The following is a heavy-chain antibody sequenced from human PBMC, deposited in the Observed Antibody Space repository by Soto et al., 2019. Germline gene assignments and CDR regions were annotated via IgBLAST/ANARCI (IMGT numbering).Heavy chain of an antibody. CDR1: GFTFSTHP. D-gene: IGHD6-6*01. Sequence: PGGSLRLSCAASGFTFSTHPISWVRQAPGKGLEWVSAINSGGSTYYADSLKGRFTISRDNSKITLYLQMNSLRAEDTAVYYCAKRDPNDIAARLFDYWGQGTLVTVSS. CDR2: INSGGST. V-gene: IGHV3-23*01. J-gene: IGHJ4*02. CDR3: AKRDPNDIAARLFDY.